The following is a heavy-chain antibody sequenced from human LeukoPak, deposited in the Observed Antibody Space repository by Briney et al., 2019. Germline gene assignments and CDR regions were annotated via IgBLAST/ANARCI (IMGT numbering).Heavy chain of an antibody. CDR2: INPNGGDT. J-gene: IGHJ3*02. CDR1: GYTFTSYY. V-gene: IGHV1-2*02. CDR3: AREYSINGFDI. D-gene: IGHD5/OR15-5a*01. Sequence: ASVKVSCKASGYTFTSYYMHWVRQAPGQGLEWMGWINPNGGDTNYTQKFQGRVTMTRDTSISTAYMELSRLRSDDTAIYYCAREYSINGFDIWGQGTMVTVSS.